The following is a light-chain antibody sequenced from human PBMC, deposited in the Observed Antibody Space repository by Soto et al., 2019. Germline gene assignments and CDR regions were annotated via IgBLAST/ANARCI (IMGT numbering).Light chain of an antibody. CDR1: QGVSID. CDR2: GAS. V-gene: IGKV3-15*01. Sequence: EIVMTQSPATLSVSPGERATLSCRASQGVSIDLAWYQQTPGQAPRLLIYGASTRATGIPVRFSGSASGTDCTLTINSLQAEDVAVYYCQQYYSTPITFGQGTRLEI. CDR3: QQYYSTPIT. J-gene: IGKJ5*01.